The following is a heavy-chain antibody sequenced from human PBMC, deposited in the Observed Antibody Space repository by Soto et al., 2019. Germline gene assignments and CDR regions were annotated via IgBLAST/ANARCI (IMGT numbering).Heavy chain of an antibody. CDR2: VSSSSSYI. V-gene: IGHV3-21*01. J-gene: IGHJ4*02. CDR3: ARGNYDAFDY. D-gene: IGHD4-4*01. Sequence: EVQLVESGGGLVKPGGSLRLSCAASGFTFSDSSMNWVRQAPGKGLEWVSSVSSSSSYIYYADSLKGRFTISRDNAKNSLYLQMNSLSAEDTAVYYCARGNYDAFDYWGQGTLVTVSS. CDR1: GFTFSDSS.